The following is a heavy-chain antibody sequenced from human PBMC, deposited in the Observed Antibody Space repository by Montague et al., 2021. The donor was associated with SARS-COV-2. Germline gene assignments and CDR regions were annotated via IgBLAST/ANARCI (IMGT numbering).Heavy chain of an antibody. V-gene: IGHV4-34*01. CDR3: ARLGEGVVPAPILGVGPYYSYFYMDV. CDR1: GGSFSGYY. D-gene: IGHD2-2*02. CDR2: INHSGSA. J-gene: IGHJ6*03. Sequence: SETLSLTCAVYGGSFSGYYWNWIRQPPGKGLEWIGEINHSGSANYNPSLKRRVTISVDTSKNQFSLKLNSVTAADTAVYYCARLGEGVVPAPILGVGPYYSYFYMDVWGKGATVTGSS.